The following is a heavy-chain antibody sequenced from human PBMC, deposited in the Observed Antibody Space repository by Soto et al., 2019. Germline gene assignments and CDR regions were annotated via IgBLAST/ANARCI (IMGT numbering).Heavy chain of an antibody. J-gene: IGHJ3*02. Sequence: GGPLRLSFPACGFTFDDYCMRWVRQAPGKGLEWVSGINWTGGSTGYADSVKGRFTISRDNAKNSLYLQMNSLRAEDTALYHCARDERTLVGAFAIWGQGTMVTVSS. CDR1: GFTFDDYC. V-gene: IGHV3-20*02. CDR3: ARDERTLVGAFAI. D-gene: IGHD6-25*01. CDR2: INWTGGST.